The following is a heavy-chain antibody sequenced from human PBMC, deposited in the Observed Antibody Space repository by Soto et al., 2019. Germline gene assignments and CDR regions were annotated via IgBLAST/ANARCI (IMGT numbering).Heavy chain of an antibody. CDR2: INEDGSYK. CDR1: GFTFNSYW. J-gene: IGHJ4*02. V-gene: IGHV3-7*01. D-gene: IGHD6-19*01. Sequence: EVQLVESGGDLVQPGGSLRLSCAASGFTFNSYWMTWVRQAPGKGLEWVANINEDGSYKNYVDSVEGRFTIARDNAKSSLYRQMNSLRAEDTAVYYGARDRQWGADDYCWGQGTLVTVAS. CDR3: ARDRQWGADDYC.